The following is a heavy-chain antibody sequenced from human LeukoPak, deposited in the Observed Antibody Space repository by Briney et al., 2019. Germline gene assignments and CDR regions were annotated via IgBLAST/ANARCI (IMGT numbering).Heavy chain of an antibody. CDR3: ARAAVPYYFDY. D-gene: IGHD2-2*01. V-gene: IGHV4-59*01. J-gene: IGHJ4*02. CDR2: IYYSGST. CDR1: GGSISSYY. Sequence: SETLSLTCTVSGGSISSYYWSWIRQPPGKGLEWIGYIYYSGSTNYNPSLKRRLTISVDTSKIQFSLKLSSVTAADTAVYYCARAAVPYYFDYWGQGTLVTVSS.